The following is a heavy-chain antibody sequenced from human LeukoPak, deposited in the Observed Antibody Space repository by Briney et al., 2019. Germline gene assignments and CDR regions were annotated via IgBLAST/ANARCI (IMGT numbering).Heavy chain of an antibody. D-gene: IGHD2-21*02. V-gene: IGHV3-23*01. Sequence: GGSLRLSCAASGFTFSSYGMSWVRQAPGKGLEWVSAISGSGGSTYYADSVKGRFTISRDNSKNTLYLQMNSLRAEDTAVYYCAKDGAYCGGDCYWFDYWGQGTLATVSS. CDR1: GFTFSSYG. CDR2: ISGSGGST. CDR3: AKDGAYCGGDCYWFDY. J-gene: IGHJ4*02.